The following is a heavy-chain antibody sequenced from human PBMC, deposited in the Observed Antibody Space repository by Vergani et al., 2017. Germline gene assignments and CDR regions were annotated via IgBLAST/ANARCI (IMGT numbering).Heavy chain of an antibody. CDR1: GGSFSGYY. D-gene: IGHD1-7*01. CDR2: INHSGST. J-gene: IGHJ4*02. Sequence: QVQLQQWGAGLLKPSETLSLTCAVYGGSFSGYYWSWIRQPPGKGLEWIGEINHSGSTNYNPSLKSRVTISVDRSKNQFSLKLSSVTAADTAVYYCARKDWNYSHAVFDDWGQGTLGTVSA. CDR3: ARKDWNYSHAVFDD. V-gene: IGHV4-34*01.